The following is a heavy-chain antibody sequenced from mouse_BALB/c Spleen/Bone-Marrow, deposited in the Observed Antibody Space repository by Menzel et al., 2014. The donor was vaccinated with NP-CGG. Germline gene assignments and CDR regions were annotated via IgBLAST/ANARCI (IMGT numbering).Heavy chain of an antibody. CDR3: ASYNYGSAWFAY. CDR2: IDPANGNT. D-gene: IGHD1-1*01. V-gene: IGHV14-3*02. Sequence: EVQLQQSGAELVKPGASVKLSCTASGFNIKDTYMHWVKQSPEQGLEWIGRIDPANGNTKYDPKFQGKATITADTSSNTAYLQLSSLTSEDTAVYYCASYNYGSAWFAYGGQGTLVTVSA. J-gene: IGHJ3*01. CDR1: GFNIKDTY.